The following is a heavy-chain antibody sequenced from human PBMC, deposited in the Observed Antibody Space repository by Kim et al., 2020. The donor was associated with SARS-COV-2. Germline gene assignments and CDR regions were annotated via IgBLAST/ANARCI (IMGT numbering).Heavy chain of an antibody. Sequence: ASVKVSCKASGYTFTSYGISWVRQAPGQGLEWMGWISAYNGNTNYAQKLQGRVTMTTDTSTSTAYMELRSLRSDDTAVYYCARNGLKTYYYDSSGYSPIDYWGQGTLVTVSS. CDR3: ARNGLKTYYYDSSGYSPIDY. CDR2: ISAYNGNT. D-gene: IGHD3-22*01. V-gene: IGHV1-18*01. J-gene: IGHJ4*02. CDR1: GYTFTSYG.